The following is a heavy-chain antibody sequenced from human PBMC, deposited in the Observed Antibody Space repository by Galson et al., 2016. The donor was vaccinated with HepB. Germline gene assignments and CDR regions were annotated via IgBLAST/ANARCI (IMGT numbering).Heavy chain of an antibody. CDR1: VYTFTDYY. CDR2: INPNSGAT. D-gene: IGHD1-20*01. V-gene: IGHV1-2*02. Sequence: SVKVSCKASVYTFTDYYIHWVRQAPGQGLEWMGWINPNSGATDCPQKFQGRVTMTRDTSISTAYMELSGLRSDDTAVYYCARRAWDNWNFDYWGQATLVTVSS. CDR3: ARRAWDNWNFDY. J-gene: IGHJ4*02.